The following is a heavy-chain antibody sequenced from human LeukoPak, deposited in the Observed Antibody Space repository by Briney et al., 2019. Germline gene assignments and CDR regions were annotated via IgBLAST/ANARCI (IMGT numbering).Heavy chain of an antibody. Sequence: PSETLSLTCTVSGGSISSYYWSWIRQPPGKGLEWIGYIYYSGSTNYNPSLKSRVTISVDTSKNQFSLKLNSMTAADTAVYYCARDRTYQLLWGQGTLVTVSS. J-gene: IGHJ4*02. CDR2: IYYSGST. CDR1: GGSISSYY. CDR3: ARDRTYQLL. D-gene: IGHD2-2*01. V-gene: IGHV4-59*01.